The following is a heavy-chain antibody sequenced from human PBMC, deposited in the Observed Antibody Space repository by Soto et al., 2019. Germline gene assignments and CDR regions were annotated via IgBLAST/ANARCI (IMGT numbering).Heavy chain of an antibody. J-gene: IGHJ4*02. D-gene: IGHD3-3*01. CDR1: GGSISSSNW. Sequence: QVQLQESGPGLVKPSGTLSLTCAVSGGSISSSNWWSWVRQPPGKGLEWIGEIYHSGSTNYNPSLKSRVTISVDKSKHQFSLKLSSVTAADTAVYYCARVRDVLRFLEWTYYFDYWGQGTLVIVSS. CDR2: IYHSGST. V-gene: IGHV4-4*02. CDR3: ARVRDVLRFLEWTYYFDY.